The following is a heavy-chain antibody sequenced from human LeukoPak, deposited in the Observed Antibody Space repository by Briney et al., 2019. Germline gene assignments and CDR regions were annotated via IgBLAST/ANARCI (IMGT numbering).Heavy chain of an antibody. D-gene: IGHD1-26*01. V-gene: IGHV3-15*01. CDR1: GFTFDDYG. CDR2: IKSKTDGGTT. J-gene: IGHJ5*02. CDR3: TTDPHFRVGAVNNWFDP. Sequence: PGGSLRLSCAASGFTFDDYGMSWVRQAPGKGLEWVGRIKSKTDGGTTDYAAPVKGRFTISRDDSKNTLYLQMNSLKTEDTAVYYCTTDPHFRVGAVNNWFDPWGQGTLVTVSS.